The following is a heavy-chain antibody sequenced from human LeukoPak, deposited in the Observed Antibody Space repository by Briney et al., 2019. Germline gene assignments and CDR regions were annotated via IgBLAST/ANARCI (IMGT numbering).Heavy chain of an antibody. V-gene: IGHV1-8*01. J-gene: IGHJ6*02. CDR2: MNPNSGNT. CDR1: GYTFTSYD. Sequence: GASVKVSCKASGYTFTSYDINWVRQATGQGLEWMGWMNPNSGNTGYAQKFQGRVTMTRNTSISTAYMELSSLRSEDTAVYYCARDRGYYNGMDVWGQGTTVTVSS. CDR3: ARDRGYYNGMDV.